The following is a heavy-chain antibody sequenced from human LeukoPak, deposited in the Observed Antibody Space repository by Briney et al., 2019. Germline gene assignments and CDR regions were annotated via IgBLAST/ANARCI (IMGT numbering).Heavy chain of an antibody. CDR3: ASLPSTMSHDY. Sequence: GTLRLSCAASGFTFSSYGRSWVRQAPGKGLEWIGEIYHSGSTNYNPSLKSRVTVSVDKSKNQFSLKLSSVTAADTAVYYCASLPSTMSHDYWGQGTLVTVSS. V-gene: IGHV4-4*02. D-gene: IGHD3-10*02. CDR1: GFTFSSYGR. CDR2: IYHSGST. J-gene: IGHJ4*02.